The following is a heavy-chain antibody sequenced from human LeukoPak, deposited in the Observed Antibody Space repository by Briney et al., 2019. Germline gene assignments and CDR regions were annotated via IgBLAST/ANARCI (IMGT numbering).Heavy chain of an antibody. Sequence: SGTLSLTCTVSGGSISSYYWSWIRQPPGKRLEWIGYIYYSGSTNHNPSLKSRVTISVDTSKNQFSLKLSSVTAADTAVYYCARATGVATAIDYWGQGTLVTVSS. CDR2: IYYSGST. V-gene: IGHV4-59*01. CDR3: ARATGVATAIDY. D-gene: IGHD5-12*01. CDR1: GGSISSYY. J-gene: IGHJ4*02.